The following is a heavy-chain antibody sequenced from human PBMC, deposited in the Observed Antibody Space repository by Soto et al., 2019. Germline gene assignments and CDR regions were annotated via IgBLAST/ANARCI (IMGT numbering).Heavy chain of an antibody. CDR1: GGSFSGYY. CDR2: INHSGRT. Sequence: QVQLQQWGAGLLKPSETLSLTCAVYGGSFSGYYWTWIRQPPGPGLEWIGEINHSGRTNYSPSLKSRVTISVDQSKNPFSLKLTSVTAADTAVYYCARDKITGLFDYWGQGTLVTVSS. J-gene: IGHJ4*02. V-gene: IGHV4-34*01. D-gene: IGHD2-8*02. CDR3: ARDKITGLFDY.